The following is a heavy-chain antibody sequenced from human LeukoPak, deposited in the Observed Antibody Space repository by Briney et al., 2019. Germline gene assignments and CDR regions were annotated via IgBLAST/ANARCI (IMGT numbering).Heavy chain of an antibody. J-gene: IGHJ4*02. CDR1: GASLSSGSYY. CDR2: INHSGST. V-gene: IGHV4-61*01. D-gene: IGHD3-16*02. Sequence: SETLSLTCTVSGASLSSGSYYWSWIRQPPGKGLEWIGEINHSGSTNYNPSLKSRVTISVDTSKNQFSLKLSSVTAADTAVYYCARRGYDYVWGSHRYVYYFDYWGQGTLVTVSS. CDR3: ARRGYDYVWGSHRYVYYFDY.